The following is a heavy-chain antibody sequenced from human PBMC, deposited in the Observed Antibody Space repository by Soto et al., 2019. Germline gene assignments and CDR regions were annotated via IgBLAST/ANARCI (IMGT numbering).Heavy chain of an antibody. Sequence: GGSLSLSSAPSGFTFNTYAMNWVRQAPGKRLAWASAIGTHGHTYYANSVKGRFTISRDNSRTTLYLQMTSLRAEDTALYVCVRKYPVTRPFDYWGQGTLVTVSS. V-gene: IGHV3-23*01. J-gene: IGHJ4*01. CDR1: GFTFNTYA. CDR3: VRKYPVTRPFDY. D-gene: IGHD4-17*01. CDR2: IGTHGHT.